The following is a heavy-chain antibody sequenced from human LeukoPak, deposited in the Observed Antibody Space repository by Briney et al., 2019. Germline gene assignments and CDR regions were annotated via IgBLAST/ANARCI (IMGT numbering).Heavy chain of an antibody. Sequence: GGSLRLSCAASGFTFSSYGMEWVRQAPGKGLEGVALIWYDRSNKYYAHSVNGRFTISRDNSKYTLYLQMNSLRAEVTAVYYCARDSVDMVRLVLDYWGQGTLVTVSS. D-gene: IGHD3-10*01. CDR1: GFTFSSYG. V-gene: IGHV3-33*01. J-gene: IGHJ4*02. CDR2: IWYDRSNK. CDR3: ARDSVDMVRLVLDY.